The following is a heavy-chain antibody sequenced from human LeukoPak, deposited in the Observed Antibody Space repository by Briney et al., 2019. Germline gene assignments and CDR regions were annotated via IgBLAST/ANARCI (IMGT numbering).Heavy chain of an antibody. D-gene: IGHD3-22*01. CDR2: INPSGGST. Sequence: PAASVKVSCKASGYTFTSYYMHWVRQAPGQGLEWMGIINPSGGSTNYAQKLQGRVTMTTDTSTSTAYMELRSLRSDDTAVYYCARDGYSNPFTMIVVVISPSDAFDIWGQGTMVTVSS. CDR1: GYTFTSYY. J-gene: IGHJ3*02. CDR3: ARDGYSNPFTMIVVVISPSDAFDI. V-gene: IGHV1-46*01.